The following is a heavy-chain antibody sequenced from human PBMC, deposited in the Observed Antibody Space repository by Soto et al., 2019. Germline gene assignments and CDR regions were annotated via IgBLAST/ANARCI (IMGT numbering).Heavy chain of an antibody. D-gene: IGHD3-16*01. J-gene: IGHJ6*02. CDR3: ARLSALNGMAV. CDR2: INPNSGGT. Sequence: ASVKVSCKVAGYTFTGYYMHWVRQAPRQGLEWMGWINPNSGGTNYAQKFQGRVTMTRDTSISKVYMELSRLRADDTAVYYCARLSALNGMAVWGQGTTVTVSS. V-gene: IGHV1-2*02. CDR1: GYTFTGYY.